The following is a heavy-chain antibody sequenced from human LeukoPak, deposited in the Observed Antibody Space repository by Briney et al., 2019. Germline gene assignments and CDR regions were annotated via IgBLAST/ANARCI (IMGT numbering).Heavy chain of an antibody. CDR1: GGTFSSYA. J-gene: IGHJ1*01. Sequence: SVKVSCKASGGTFSSYAISWVRQAPGQGLEWMGGIIPIFGTANYAQKFQGRVTITTDESTSTAYMELSSLRSEDTAVYYCASSIARVEYCSSTSCYPAEYVQHWGQGTLVTVSS. CDR2: IIPIFGTA. V-gene: IGHV1-69*05. CDR3: ASSIARVEYCSSTSCYPAEYVQH. D-gene: IGHD2-2*01.